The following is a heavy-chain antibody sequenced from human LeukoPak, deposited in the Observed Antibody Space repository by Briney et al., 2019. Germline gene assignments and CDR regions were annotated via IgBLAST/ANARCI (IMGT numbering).Heavy chain of an antibody. J-gene: IGHJ4*02. Sequence: SETLSLTCTVSGGSISSYYWSWIRQPPGKGLECIGYIYYSGSTNYNPSLKSRVTISVDTSKNQFSLKLSSVTAADTAVYYCARGGGGYSYGHDYWGQGTLVTVSS. CDR1: GGSISSYY. V-gene: IGHV4-59*01. D-gene: IGHD5-18*01. CDR3: ARGGGGYSYGHDY. CDR2: IYYSGST.